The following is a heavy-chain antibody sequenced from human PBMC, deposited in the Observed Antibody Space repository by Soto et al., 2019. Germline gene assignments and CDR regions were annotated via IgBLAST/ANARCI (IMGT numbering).Heavy chain of an antibody. CDR3: ARGVSGWSPFDL. CDR2: INPNSGVT. D-gene: IGHD6-19*01. Sequence: ASVKVSCKTSGYTFTDYYVHWVRQAPGQGLEWMGWINPNSGVTNYAQKFQGWVTLTRDAAVATAYMELNSLKSDDTAVFFCARGVSGWSPFDLWGQGTLVTVSS. V-gene: IGHV1-2*04. CDR1: GYTFTDYY. J-gene: IGHJ4*02.